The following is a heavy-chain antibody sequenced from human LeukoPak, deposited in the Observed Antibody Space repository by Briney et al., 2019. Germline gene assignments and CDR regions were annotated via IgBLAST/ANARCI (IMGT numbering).Heavy chain of an antibody. CDR2: ISAYSGNT. CDR1: GYTFSSYG. J-gene: IGHJ5*02. Sequence: ASVKVSCKASGYTFSSYGIRWMRQAPGQGLEWMGWISAYSGNTNYAQKLQGRVTMTTDTSTSTAYMELRSLRSDDTAVYYCARDPGGVSNYYDSSGYWFDPWGQGTLVTVSS. D-gene: IGHD3-22*01. CDR3: ARDPGGVSNYYDSSGYWFDP. V-gene: IGHV1-18*01.